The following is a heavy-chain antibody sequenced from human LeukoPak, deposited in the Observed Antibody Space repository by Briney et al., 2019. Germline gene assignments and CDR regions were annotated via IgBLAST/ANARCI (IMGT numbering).Heavy chain of an antibody. J-gene: IGHJ4*02. V-gene: IGHV3-53*01. Sequence: TGGSLRLSCAASGFSVSANYMSWVRQAPGKWLEWVSVIYSSGMTAYADSVKGRFTISRDNSKNTLDLQMNSLSAEDTAVYYCARAPHGLWFGGGAFDYWGQGTLVTVSS. D-gene: IGHD3-10*01. CDR3: ARAPHGLWFGGGAFDY. CDR1: GFSVSANY. CDR2: IYSSGMT.